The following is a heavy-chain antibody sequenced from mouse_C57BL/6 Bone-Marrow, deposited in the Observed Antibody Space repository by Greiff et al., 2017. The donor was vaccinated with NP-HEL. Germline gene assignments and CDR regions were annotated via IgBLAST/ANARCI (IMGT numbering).Heavy chain of an antibody. D-gene: IGHD1-1*01. J-gene: IGHJ1*03. CDR1: GYSITSGYY. V-gene: IGHV3-6*01. CDR3: ARDDYGSSSYWYFDV. Sequence: EVQLQESGPGLVKPSQSLSLTCSVTGYSITSGYYWNWIRQFPGNKLEWMGYISYDGSNNYNPSLKTRISITRDTAKNQFFLKLNSVTTEDTATYYCARDDYGSSSYWYFDVGGTGTTVTVSS. CDR2: ISYDGSN.